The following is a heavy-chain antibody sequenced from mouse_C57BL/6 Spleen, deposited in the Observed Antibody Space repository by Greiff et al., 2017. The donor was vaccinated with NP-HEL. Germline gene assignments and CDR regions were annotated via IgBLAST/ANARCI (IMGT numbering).Heavy chain of an antibody. CDR3: ARGREANWYYFDY. D-gene: IGHD4-1*01. Sequence: VQLQQSGPGLVKPSQSLSLTCSVTGYSITSGYYWNWIRQFPGNKLEWMGYISYDGSNNYNPSLKNRISITRDTSKNQFFLKLNSVTTEDTATYYCARGREANWYYFDYWGQGTTLTVSS. J-gene: IGHJ2*01. V-gene: IGHV3-6*01. CDR2: ISYDGSN. CDR1: GYSITSGYY.